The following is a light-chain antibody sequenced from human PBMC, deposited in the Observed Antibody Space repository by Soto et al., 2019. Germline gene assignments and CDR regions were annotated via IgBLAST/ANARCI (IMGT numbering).Light chain of an antibody. CDR1: QSISSW. V-gene: IGKV1-5*01. Sequence: DIQMTQSPSTLSASVGDRVTITCRASQSISSWLAWYQQKPGKAPKLLRYDASSLESGVPSRFSGNGSGTEFTLTSSSLQPGDFASYYCQQYNTSPLTFGGGTKVEIK. J-gene: IGKJ4*01. CDR3: QQYNTSPLT. CDR2: DAS.